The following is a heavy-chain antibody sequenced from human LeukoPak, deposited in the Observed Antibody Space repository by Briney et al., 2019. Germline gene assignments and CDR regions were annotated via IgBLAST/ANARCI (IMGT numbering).Heavy chain of an antibody. Sequence: SETLSLTCTVSGGSISSYYWSWIRQPPGKGLEWIGYIYYSGSTNYNPSLKSRVTISVDTSKNQFSLKLSSVTAADTAVYYCARKVTGFWSGSWGAFDIWGQGTMVTVSS. D-gene: IGHD3-3*01. V-gene: IGHV4-59*01. CDR2: IYYSGST. J-gene: IGHJ3*02. CDR1: GGSISSYY. CDR3: ARKVTGFWSGSWGAFDI.